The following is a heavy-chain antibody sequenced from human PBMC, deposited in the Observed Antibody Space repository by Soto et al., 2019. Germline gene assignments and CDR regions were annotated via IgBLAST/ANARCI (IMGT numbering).Heavy chain of an antibody. CDR1: GYTFSAYY. CDR2: INPSNEVT. V-gene: IGHV1-2*02. D-gene: IGHD1-26*01. Sequence: QVSLLQSGAEVKKVGASVKVSCKTSGYTFSAYYVHWARRAPGRGFQWLGWINPSNEVTTFSEFFQGRITMTRDTSTNTVHMELNRLTSVDTAVYYCMRGGWGDSPIDYWGQGTQVTVSS. CDR3: MRGGWGDSPIDY. J-gene: IGHJ4*02.